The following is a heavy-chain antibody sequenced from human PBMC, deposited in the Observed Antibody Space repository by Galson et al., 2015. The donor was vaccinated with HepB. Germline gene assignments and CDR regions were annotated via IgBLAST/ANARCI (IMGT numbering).Heavy chain of an antibody. CDR3: ARDLWGYCSSTSCYIGGMDV. CDR2: SNAGNGNT. Sequence: SVKVSCKASGYTFTSYAMHWVRQAPGQRLEWMGWSNAGNGNTKYSQEFQGRVTITRDTSASTAYMELSSLRSEDMAVYYCARDLWGYCSSTSCYIGGMDVWGQGTTVTVSS. J-gene: IGHJ6*02. CDR1: GYTFTSYA. D-gene: IGHD2-2*02. V-gene: IGHV1-3*02.